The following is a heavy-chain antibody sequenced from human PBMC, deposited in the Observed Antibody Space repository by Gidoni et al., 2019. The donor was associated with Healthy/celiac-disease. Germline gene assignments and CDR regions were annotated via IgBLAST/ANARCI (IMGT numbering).Heavy chain of an antibody. V-gene: IGHV3-66*02. D-gene: IGHD2-2*01. J-gene: IGHJ6*01. CDR1: GFTVSSNY. Sequence: EVQLVESGGGLLQPGGSLRLSCAASGFTVSSNYMSWVRQAPGKGLGWVSVIYSGGSTYYADSVKGRFTISRDNSKNTLYLQMNSLRAEDTAVYYCARGLVVPAAHPLIYYYYGMDVWGQGTTVTVSS. CDR3: ARGLVVPAAHPLIYYYYGMDV. CDR2: IYSGGST.